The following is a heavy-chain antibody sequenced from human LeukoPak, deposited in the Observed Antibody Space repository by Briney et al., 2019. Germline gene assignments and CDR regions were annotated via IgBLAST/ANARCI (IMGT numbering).Heavy chain of an antibody. CDR1: GFSVSDNY. Sequence: PGGSLRLSCAASGFSVSDNYMSWVRQAPGKGPEWVSLLYSGGSTHYADSVKGRFTISRDKSNNMLSLQMNSLRAEDTAVYYCARGKSGSHSRPFDYWGQGTLVTVSS. V-gene: IGHV3-66*01. D-gene: IGHD1-26*01. J-gene: IGHJ4*02. CDR3: ARGKSGSHSRPFDY. CDR2: LYSGGST.